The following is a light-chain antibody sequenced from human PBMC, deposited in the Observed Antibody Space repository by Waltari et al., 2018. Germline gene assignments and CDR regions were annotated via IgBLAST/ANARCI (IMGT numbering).Light chain of an antibody. CDR3: GTWDSSLSGAV. V-gene: IGLV1-51*02. J-gene: IGLJ7*01. Sequence: QSVLTQPPSVSAAPGQRVTIPCSGGSSTIGNNYVSWYRQFPGTAPKPLIDENTERPSGVPGRCSGSTSVTAATLDITGLQAGDEADYYCGTWDSSLSGAVFGGGTHLTVL. CDR2: ENT. CDR1: SSTIGNNY.